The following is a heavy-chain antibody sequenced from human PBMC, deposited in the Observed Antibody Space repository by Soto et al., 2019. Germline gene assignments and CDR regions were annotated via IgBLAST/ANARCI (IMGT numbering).Heavy chain of an antibody. CDR1: GFTFSGSA. V-gene: IGHV3-73*01. Sequence: GGSLRLSCAASGFTFSGSAMHWVRQASGKGLEWVGRIRSKANSYSTAYAASVKGRFTISRDDSKNTAYLQMNSLKTEDTAVYYCTSPPSYYYDSSGAGWGQGILVTVSS. J-gene: IGHJ4*02. D-gene: IGHD3-22*01. CDR2: IRSKANSYST. CDR3: TSPPSYYYDSSGAG.